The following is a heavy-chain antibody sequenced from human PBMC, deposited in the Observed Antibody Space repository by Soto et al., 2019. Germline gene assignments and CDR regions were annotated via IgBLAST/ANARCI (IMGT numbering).Heavy chain of an antibody. CDR2: INAGNGNT. Sequence: ASVKVSCKAAGYTFTSYAMHWVRQAPGQRLEWMGWINAGNGNTKYSQKFQGRVTITRDTSASTAYMELSSLRSEDTAVYYCARPQWLDAFDIWGQGTMVTVSS. J-gene: IGHJ3*02. CDR3: ARPQWLDAFDI. V-gene: IGHV1-3*01. D-gene: IGHD6-19*01. CDR1: GYTFTSYA.